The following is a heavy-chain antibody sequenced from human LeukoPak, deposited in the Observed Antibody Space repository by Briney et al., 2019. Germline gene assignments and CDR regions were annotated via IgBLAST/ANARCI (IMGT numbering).Heavy chain of an antibody. CDR2: MNPNSGNT. J-gene: IGHJ1*01. Sequence: ASVKVSCKASGYTFTSYDINWVRQATGQGLEWMGWMNPNSGNTGYAQKFQGRVTMTRNTSKSTAYMELSSLRSEDTAVYYCARERCSSTSCYLSAWGQGTLVTVSS. CDR1: GYTFTSYD. CDR3: ARERCSSTSCYLSA. V-gene: IGHV1-8*01. D-gene: IGHD2-2*01.